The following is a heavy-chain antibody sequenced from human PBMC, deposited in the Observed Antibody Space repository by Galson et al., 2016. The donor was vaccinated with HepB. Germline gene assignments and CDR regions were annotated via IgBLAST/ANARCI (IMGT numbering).Heavy chain of an antibody. V-gene: IGHV3-33*01. D-gene: IGHD2-2*01. Sequence: SLRLSCAASGFTFSSYGMHWVRQAPGKGLEWVAVIWYDGSNKYYADSVKGRFTISRDNSKNTLYLQMGSLRAEDMAVYYCARSLTLYCISTTCYGNYYGMDVWGQGTTVTVSS. CDR1: GFTFSSYG. J-gene: IGHJ6*02. CDR3: ARSLTLYCISTTCYGNYYGMDV. CDR2: IWYDGSNK.